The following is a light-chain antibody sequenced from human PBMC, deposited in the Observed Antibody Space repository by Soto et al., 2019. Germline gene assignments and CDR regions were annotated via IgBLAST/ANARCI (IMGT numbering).Light chain of an antibody. V-gene: IGKV3-15*01. CDR2: GAS. Sequence: EIVMPQSPATLSVSPGESATLSCRASQSVSSNLAWYQQKPGQAPRLLIYGASTRATGIPARFSGSGSGTDFTLTISSLQAEDVAVYYCQQYYSNPRTFGQGTKVDI. CDR3: QQYYSNPRT. CDR1: QSVSSN. J-gene: IGKJ1*01.